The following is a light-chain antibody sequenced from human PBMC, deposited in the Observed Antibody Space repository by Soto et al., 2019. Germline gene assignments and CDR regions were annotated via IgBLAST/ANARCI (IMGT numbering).Light chain of an antibody. CDR2: EVT. V-gene: IGLV2-14*01. CDR3: SSYTNINTRACV. CDR1: SSDIGPYNF. Sequence: QSVLTQPASVSGSPGQSITISCTGTSSDIGPYNFVSWYQHHPGEAPKLIIYEVTDRPSGVSNRFSGSKSGNTASLTISGLQAEDEAEYYCSSYTNINTRACVFGTGTKVTVL. J-gene: IGLJ1*01.